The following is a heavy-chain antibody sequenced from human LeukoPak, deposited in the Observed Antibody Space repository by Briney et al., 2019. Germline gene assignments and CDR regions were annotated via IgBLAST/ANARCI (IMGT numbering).Heavy chain of an antibody. CDR3: ARDRRYGLPFDY. CDR1: GFTFSSYW. D-gene: IGHD1-14*01. V-gene: IGHV3-74*01. J-gene: IGHJ4*02. Sequence: TGGSLRLSCAASGFTFSSYWMHWVRHAPGKGLVWVSRINSDGSSTSYADSVKGRFTISRDNAKNTLYLQMNSLGAEDTAVYYCARDRRYGLPFDYWGQGTLVTVSS. CDR2: INSDGSST.